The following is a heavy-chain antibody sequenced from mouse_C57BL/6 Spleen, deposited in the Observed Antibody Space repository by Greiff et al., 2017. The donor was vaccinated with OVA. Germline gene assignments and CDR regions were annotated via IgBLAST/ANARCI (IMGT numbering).Heavy chain of an antibody. Sequence: EVKLMESGGGLVKPGGSLKLSCAASGFTFSDYGMHWVRQAPEKGLEWVAYISSGSSTIYYADTVKGRFTISRDNAKNTLFLQMTSLRSEDTAMYYCAMITTVVGYWGQGTTLTVSS. CDR3: AMITTVVGY. CDR2: ISSGSSTI. CDR1: GFTFSDYG. V-gene: IGHV5-17*01. D-gene: IGHD1-1*01. J-gene: IGHJ2*01.